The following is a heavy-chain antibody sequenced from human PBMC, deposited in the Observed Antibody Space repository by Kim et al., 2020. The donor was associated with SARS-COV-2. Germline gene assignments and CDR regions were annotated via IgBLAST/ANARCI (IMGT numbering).Heavy chain of an antibody. CDR1: GGSFSGYY. V-gene: IGHV4-34*01. CDR2: INHSGST. CDR3: ARDRPLISGSYWYYFDY. Sequence: SQTLSLTCAVYGGSFSGYYWSWIRQPPGKGLEWIGEINHSGSTNYNPSLKSRVTISVDTSKNQFSLKLSSVTAADTAVYYCARDRPLISGSYWYYFDYWGQGTLVTVSS. D-gene: IGHD1-26*01. J-gene: IGHJ4*02.